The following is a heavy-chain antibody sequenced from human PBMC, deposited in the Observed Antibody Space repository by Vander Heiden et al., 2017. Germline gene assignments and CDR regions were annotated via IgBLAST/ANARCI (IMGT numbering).Heavy chain of an antibody. CDR1: GFNFRRYA. CDR2: NWYDGSNE. V-gene: IGHV3-33*01. CDR3: ARVRSGSSVGFDY. D-gene: IGHD3-10*01. J-gene: IGHJ4*02. Sequence: QAQLVESGGGEVQPGRHLRLSCVASGFNFRRYALHWVRQTPGKGLEWVAVNWYDGSNEYYRDSVKGRFTISRDNSKNTLYLQMNSLRAEDTAVYYCARVRSGSSVGFDYWGQGTLVTVSS.